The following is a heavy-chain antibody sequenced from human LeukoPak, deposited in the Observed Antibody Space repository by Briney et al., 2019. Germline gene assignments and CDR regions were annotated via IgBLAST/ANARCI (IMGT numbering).Heavy chain of an antibody. CDR1: GFTFTSFW. J-gene: IGHJ6*03. CDR3: ARSHYDFWRVGYYYMDV. CDR2: TNSDGSNT. D-gene: IGHD3-3*01. Sequence: GGSLRLSCAASGFTFTSFWMHWVRQAPGKGLEWVSRTNSDGSNTNYADSVKGRFTISRDNAKNSLYLQMNSLRAEDTAVYYCARSHYDFWRVGYYYMDVWGKGTTVTVSS. V-gene: IGHV3-74*01.